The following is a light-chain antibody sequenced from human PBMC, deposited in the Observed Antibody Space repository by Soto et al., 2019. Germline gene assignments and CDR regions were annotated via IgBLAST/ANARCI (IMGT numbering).Light chain of an antibody. J-gene: IGLJ2*01. CDR2: EVT. Sequence: QSALTQPPSASGSPGQSVTISCTGTSSDVGGHNFVSWYQQHPGKAPKFLIYEVTKRPSGVPDRFSDSKSGITASLTVSGRQADDEAYYYCSAYAGNNNPVIFGGGTKLTVL. CDR1: SSDVGGHNF. V-gene: IGLV2-8*01. CDR3: SAYAGNNNPVI.